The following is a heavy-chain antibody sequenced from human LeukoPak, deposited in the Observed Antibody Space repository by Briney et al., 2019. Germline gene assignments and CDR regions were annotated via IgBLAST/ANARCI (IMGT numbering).Heavy chain of an antibody. J-gene: IGHJ4*02. D-gene: IGHD1-14*01. V-gene: IGHV3-74*01. CDR1: GFTLSNYG. CDR2: IYSDGSTT. CDR3: ARSDHNDY. Sequence: GGSLRLSCAASGFTLSNYGMHWVRQAPGKGLVWVSHIYSDGSTTSYADSVKGRFTISRDNAKNTLYLQMNSLIAEDTAVYYCARSDHNDYWGQGTLVTVSS.